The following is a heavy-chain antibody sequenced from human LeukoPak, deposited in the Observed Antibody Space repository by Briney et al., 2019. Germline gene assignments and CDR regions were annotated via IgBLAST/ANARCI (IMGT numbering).Heavy chain of an antibody. D-gene: IGHD3-22*01. CDR1: GGTFSSCT. V-gene: IGHV1-69*02. CDR2: IIPILGIA. Sequence: SVKVSCKASGGTFSSCTISWVRQAPGQGLEWMGRIIPILGIANYAQKFQGRVTITADKSTSTAYMELSSLRSEDTAVYYCTYYYDSSGYYGGFDPWGQGTLVTVSS. CDR3: TYYYDSSGYYGGFDP. J-gene: IGHJ5*02.